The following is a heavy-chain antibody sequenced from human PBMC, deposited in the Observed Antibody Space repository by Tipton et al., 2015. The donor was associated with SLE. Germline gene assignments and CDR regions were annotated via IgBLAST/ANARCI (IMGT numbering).Heavy chain of an antibody. CDR3: AKQRVWDRAFDF. Sequence: LRLSCAVYGGSFTGFYWSWIRQPPGKGLEWIGEINHSGSTNYNPSLKSRVTMSVDTSKNQFSLKLSSVTAADTAVYYCAKQRVWDRAFDFWGQGTLAAVSS. J-gene: IGHJ3*01. CDR1: GGSFTGFY. V-gene: IGHV4-34*01. D-gene: IGHD1-26*01. CDR2: INHSGST.